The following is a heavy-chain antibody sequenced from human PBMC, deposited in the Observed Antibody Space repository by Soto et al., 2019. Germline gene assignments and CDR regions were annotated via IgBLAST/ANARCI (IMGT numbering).Heavy chain of an antibody. V-gene: IGHV1-18*01. CDR2: ISGYNGNT. Sequence: QVQLVQSGAEVKKPGASVKVSCKASGYTFSSYGISWVRQAPGQGLEWMGWISGYNGNTNYAQKLQGRVTMTIDTTKSTGYTGLRSHGSDETAGYFCARDRGGDGMDVWGQGTTVTVSS. CDR3: ARDRGGDGMDV. CDR1: GYTFSSYG. J-gene: IGHJ6*02. D-gene: IGHD3-16*01.